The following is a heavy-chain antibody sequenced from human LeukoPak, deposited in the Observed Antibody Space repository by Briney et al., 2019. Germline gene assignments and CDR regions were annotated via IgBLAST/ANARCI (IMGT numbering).Heavy chain of an antibody. CDR3: ARVGYSSASGY. CDR1: GFSLNSYR. CDR2: ISSSSSYI. D-gene: IGHD6-19*01. V-gene: IGHV3-21*01. Sequence: GESLRLSCETSGFSLNSYRINWVRQAPGKGLEWVSSISSSSSYIYYADSVKGRFTISRDNAKNSLYLQMNSLRAEDTAVYYCARVGYSSASGYWGQGTLVTVSS. J-gene: IGHJ4*02.